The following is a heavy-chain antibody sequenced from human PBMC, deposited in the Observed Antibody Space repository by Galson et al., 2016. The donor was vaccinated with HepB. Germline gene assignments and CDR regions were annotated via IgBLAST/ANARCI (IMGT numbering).Heavy chain of an antibody. Sequence: GLEWVGFIKSKAYGATTEYAASVKGRFTISRDDSKSIAYLQMNSLKTEDTAVYYCTRAEYYYDRSGYYQRGYGLDVWGQGTTVTVSS. V-gene: IGHV3-49*02. J-gene: IGHJ6*02. CDR2: IKSKAYGATT. D-gene: IGHD3-22*01. CDR3: TRAEYYYDRSGYYQRGYGLDV.